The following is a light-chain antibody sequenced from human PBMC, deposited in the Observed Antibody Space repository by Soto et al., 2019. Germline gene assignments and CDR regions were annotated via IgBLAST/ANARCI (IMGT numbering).Light chain of an antibody. Sequence: QSPLTQPASMSGSPGQSITISCTGTSSDVGRYNLVSWYQQYPGKAPKLMIYEGNERPSGVSNRFSGSTSGNTASLAISGLQAEDEADYYCCSYAGSSTHVFGTGTKLTVL. CDR1: SSDVGRYNL. V-gene: IGLV2-23*01. J-gene: IGLJ1*01. CDR3: CSYAGSSTHV. CDR2: EGN.